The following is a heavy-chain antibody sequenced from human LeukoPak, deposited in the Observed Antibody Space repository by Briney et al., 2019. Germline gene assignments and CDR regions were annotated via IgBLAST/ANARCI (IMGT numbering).Heavy chain of an antibody. CDR1: GGSISSYY. J-gene: IGHJ3*02. Sequence: SETLSLTCTVSGGSISSYYWNWIRQPAGKGLEWIGRFYTTGSPIYSPSLKSRVTISVDRSKNQFSLNLNSVTAADTAVYYCASLGAFDIWGRGTMVTVSS. V-gene: IGHV4-4*07. CDR2: FYTTGSP. CDR3: ASLGAFDI. D-gene: IGHD3-16*01.